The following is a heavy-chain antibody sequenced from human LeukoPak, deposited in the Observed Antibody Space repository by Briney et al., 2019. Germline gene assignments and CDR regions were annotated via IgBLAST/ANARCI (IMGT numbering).Heavy chain of an antibody. J-gene: IGHJ4*02. CDR2: IYYSGST. Sequence: SETLSLTCTVSGGSISSGDYYWSWIRQPPGKGLEWIGYIYYSGSTYYNPSLKSRVTISVDTSKNQFSLKLSSVTAADTAVYYCARNDFGSGKDFDYWGQGTLVTVSS. V-gene: IGHV4-30-4*08. CDR1: GGSISSGDYY. CDR3: ARNDFGSGKDFDY. D-gene: IGHD3-3*01.